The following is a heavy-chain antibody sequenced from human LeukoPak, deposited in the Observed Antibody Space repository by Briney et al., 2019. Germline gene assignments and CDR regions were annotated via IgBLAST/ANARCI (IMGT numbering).Heavy chain of an antibody. CDR2: IIPILGIA. V-gene: IGHV1-69*02. CDR3: ARITIFGGDNWFDP. Sequence: SVKVSCKAAGGTFSSYTISWVRQAPGQGLEWMGRIIPILGIANYAQKFQGRVTITADKSTSTAYMELSSLRSEDTAVYYCARITIFGGDNWFDPWGQGTLVTVSS. CDR1: GGTFSSYT. J-gene: IGHJ5*02. D-gene: IGHD3-3*01.